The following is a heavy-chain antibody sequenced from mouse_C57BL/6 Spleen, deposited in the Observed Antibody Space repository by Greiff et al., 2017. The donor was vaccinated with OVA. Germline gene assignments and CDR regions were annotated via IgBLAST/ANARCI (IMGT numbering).Heavy chain of an antibody. J-gene: IGHJ2*01. CDR3: ARRGDYGDYFDY. CDR2: IYPGSGST. V-gene: IGHV1-55*01. D-gene: IGHD2-4*01. Sequence: QVQLQQPGAELVKPGASVKMSCKASVYTFTSYWITWVKQRPGQGLEWIGDIYPGSGSTNYNEKFKSKATLTVDTSSSTAYMQLSSLTSEDSAVYYCARRGDYGDYFDYWGQGTTLTVSS. CDR1: VYTFTSYW.